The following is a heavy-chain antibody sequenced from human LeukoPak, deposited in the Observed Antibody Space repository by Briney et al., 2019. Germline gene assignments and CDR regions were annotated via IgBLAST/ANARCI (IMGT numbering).Heavy chain of an antibody. CDR2: IYHSGST. V-gene: IGHV4-39*07. CDR3: ARSHVEQLGPYCMDV. CDR1: GGSITTDNYY. J-gene: IGHJ6*03. Sequence: SETLSLTCTVSGGSITTDNYYWDWIRQSPGRGLEWIGSIYHSGSTYYNPSLKSRVTISVDTSKNQFSLKLSSVTAADTAVYYCARSHVEQLGPYCMDVWGKGTTVTVSS. D-gene: IGHD6-6*01.